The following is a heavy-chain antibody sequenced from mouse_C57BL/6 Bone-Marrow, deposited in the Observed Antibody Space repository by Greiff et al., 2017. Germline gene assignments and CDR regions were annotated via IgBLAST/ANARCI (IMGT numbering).Heavy chain of an antibody. CDR3: ARCRLPPWYFDV. CDR1: GYTFTDYN. Sequence: EVQLQQSGPELVKPGASVKIPCKASGYTFTDYNMDWVKQSHGKSLEWIGDINPNNGGTIYNQKFKGKATLTVDKSSSTAYMELRSLTSEDTAVYYCARCRLPPWYFDVWGTGTTVTVSS. D-gene: IGHD2-4*01. J-gene: IGHJ1*03. V-gene: IGHV1-18*01. CDR2: INPNNGGT.